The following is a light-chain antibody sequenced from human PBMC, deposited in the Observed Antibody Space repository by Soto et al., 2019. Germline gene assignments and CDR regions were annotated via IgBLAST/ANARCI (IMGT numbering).Light chain of an antibody. V-gene: IGKV3-15*01. J-gene: IGKJ2*01. CDR3: QQYTNWPPDT. Sequence: EIVMTKSPATLSVSPGERATLSCRASQSVSSNLAWYQQKPGQAPRLLIYGASTRATGIPARFSGSGSGTEFTLTISSLQSEDFAVYYCQQYTNWPPDTFGQGTKLEIK. CDR1: QSVSSN. CDR2: GAS.